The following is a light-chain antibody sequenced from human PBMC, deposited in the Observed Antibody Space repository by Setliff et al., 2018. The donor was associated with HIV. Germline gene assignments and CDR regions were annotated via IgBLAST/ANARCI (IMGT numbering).Light chain of an antibody. CDR1: SSDVGGYSY. Sequence: SALAQPASVSGSPGQSITISCTGTSSDVGGYSYVSWYQQHPGKAPKLIIYEVRNRPSGVSNRFSGSKSGNTASLTISGLQAEDEADYYCCSYAGSYTQVFGTGTKVTVL. V-gene: IGLV2-14*01. CDR2: EVR. J-gene: IGLJ1*01. CDR3: CSYAGSYTQV.